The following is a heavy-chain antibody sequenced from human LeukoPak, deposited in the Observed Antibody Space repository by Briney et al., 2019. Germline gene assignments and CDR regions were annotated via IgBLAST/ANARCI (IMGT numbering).Heavy chain of an antibody. CDR3: AKDLTGYYDSSGYYAQAGDAFDI. D-gene: IGHD3-22*01. Sequence: GGSLRLSCAASGFTFSSYGMSWVRQAPGKGLEWVSAISGSGGSTYYADSVKGRFTISRDNSKNTLYLQMDSLRAEDTAVYYCAKDLTGYYDSSGYYAQAGDAFDIWGQGTMVTVSS. V-gene: IGHV3-23*01. CDR2: ISGSGGST. J-gene: IGHJ3*02. CDR1: GFTFSSYG.